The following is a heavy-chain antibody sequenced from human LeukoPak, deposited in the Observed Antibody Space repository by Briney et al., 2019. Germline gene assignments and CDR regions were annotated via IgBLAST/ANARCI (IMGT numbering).Heavy chain of an antibody. CDR1: GFTFDDYA. D-gene: IGHD2-8*01. CDR2: ISGSGGST. V-gene: IGHV3-23*01. J-gene: IGHJ6*03. CDR3: AKNGVARNYYYYYMDV. Sequence: GRSLRLSCAASGFTFDDYAMHWVRQAPGKGLEWVSAISGSGGSTYYADSVKGRFTISRDNSKNTLYLQMNSLRAEDTAVYYCAKNGVARNYYYYYMDVWGKGTTVTVSS.